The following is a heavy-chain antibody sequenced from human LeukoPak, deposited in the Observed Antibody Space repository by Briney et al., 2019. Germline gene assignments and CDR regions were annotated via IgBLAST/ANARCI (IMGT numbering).Heavy chain of an antibody. J-gene: IGHJ4*02. D-gene: IGHD2-21*02. CDR1: GFTLSGFA. CDR2: ISYDGSNK. Sequence: GGSLRLSCAASGFTLSGFAMHWVRQAPGKGLEWVAVISYDGSNKYYADSVKGRFTISRDNSKNTLYLQMNSLRAEDTAVYYCARSVNCGGDCYSETPFDYWGQGTLVTVSS. V-gene: IGHV3-30-3*01. CDR3: ARSVNCGGDCYSETPFDY.